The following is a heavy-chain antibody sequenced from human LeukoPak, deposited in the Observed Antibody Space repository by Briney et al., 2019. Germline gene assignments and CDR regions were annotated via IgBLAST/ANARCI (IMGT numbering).Heavy chain of an antibody. J-gene: IGHJ4*02. CDR2: ISYDGSNK. CDR1: GFTFSTYG. CDR3: AKDRRAMIIPTGGFD. Sequence: GRSLRLSCAASGFTFSTYGMHWVRQAPGKGLEWVAVISYDGSNKYYADSVKGRFTISRDKSKTTLYLQMNNLRAEDTAVYYCAKDRRAMIIPTGGFDWGQGTLVTVSS. D-gene: IGHD3-22*01. V-gene: IGHV3-30*18.